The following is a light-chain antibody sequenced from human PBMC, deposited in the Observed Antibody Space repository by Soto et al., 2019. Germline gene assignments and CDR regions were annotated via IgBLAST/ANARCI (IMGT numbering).Light chain of an antibody. V-gene: IGKV3-20*01. CDR2: GAS. CDR1: QSLSSSY. CDR3: QQFSSYPLT. Sequence: EIVLTQSPGTLSLSPGEIATLSCRASQSLSSSYLAWYQQKPGQAPRLLIYGASTRATGIPARFSGSGSGTDFTLTISRLEPEDFAVYYCQQFSSYPLTFGGGTKVDIK. J-gene: IGKJ4*01.